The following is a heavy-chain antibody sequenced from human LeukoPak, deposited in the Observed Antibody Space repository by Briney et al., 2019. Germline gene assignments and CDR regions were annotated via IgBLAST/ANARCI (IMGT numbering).Heavy chain of an antibody. V-gene: IGHV4-59*01. CDR1: GGSISSYY. J-gene: IGHJ6*03. Sequence: SETLSLTCTVAGGSISSYYWSWIRQPPGTGLEWIGYVYYSGTTNYNSSLQSRVTISVDTSKNQFSLKLRSVTAADTAVYYCARGPYYYCMDVWGKGTTVTVSS. CDR3: ARGPYYYCMDV. CDR2: VYYSGTT.